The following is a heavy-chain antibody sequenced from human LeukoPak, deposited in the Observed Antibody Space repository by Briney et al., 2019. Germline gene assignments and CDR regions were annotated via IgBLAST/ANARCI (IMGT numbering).Heavy chain of an antibody. J-gene: IGHJ5*02. Sequence: GGSLRLSCAASGFTFSSYAMSWVRQAPGKGLEWVSAISGSGGSTYYADSVKGRFTISRDNSKNTLYLQMNSLRAEDTAVYYCAKDRYYYGSEINWFDPWGQGTLVTVSS. CDR2: ISGSGGST. CDR1: GFTFSSYA. D-gene: IGHD3-10*01. V-gene: IGHV3-23*01. CDR3: AKDRYYYGSEINWFDP.